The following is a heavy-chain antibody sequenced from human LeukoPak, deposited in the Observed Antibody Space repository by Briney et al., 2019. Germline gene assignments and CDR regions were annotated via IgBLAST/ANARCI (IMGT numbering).Heavy chain of an antibody. CDR2: ISSNGGST. CDR1: GFTFSSYA. D-gene: IGHD1-1*01. J-gene: IGHJ4*02. V-gene: IGHV3-64D*06. Sequence: PGGSLRLSCSASGFTFSSYAMHWVRQAPGKGLEYDSAISSNGGSTYYADSVKGRFTISRDNSKNTLYLQMSSLRAEDTAVYYCTPWSYWGQGTLVTVSS. CDR3: TPWSY.